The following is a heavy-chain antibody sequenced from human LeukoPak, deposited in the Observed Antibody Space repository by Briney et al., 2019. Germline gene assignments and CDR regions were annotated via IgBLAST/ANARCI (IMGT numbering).Heavy chain of an antibody. J-gene: IGHJ3*02. CDR1: GFTFSDYY. CDR3: ARDSRQQPDI. D-gene: IGHD6-13*01. V-gene: IGHV3-11*01. CDR2: ISSSGSTI. Sequence: GGPLRLSFAAPGFTFSDYYMSWFRQAPGRGLEWVSYISSSGSTIYYADSVKGRLTISRDNAKNSLYLQMNSLRAEDTAVYYCARDSRQQPDIWGQGTMVTVSS.